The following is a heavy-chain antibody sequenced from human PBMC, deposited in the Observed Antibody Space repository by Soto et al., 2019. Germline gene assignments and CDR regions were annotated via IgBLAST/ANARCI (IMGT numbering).Heavy chain of an antibody. CDR1: GASISGCY. V-gene: IGHV4-59*01. CDR2: IDYYGST. CDR3: ARTGGYFDWLPPYFFDY. J-gene: IGHJ4*02. D-gene: IGHD3-9*01. Sequence: PSETLSLTCTVSGASISGCYWSWIRQPPGKRLEWIGYIDYYGSTNYNPSLKSRVTISVDTSKKQFSLNLGSVTAADTAIYYCARTGGYFDWLPPYFFDYWGQGTLVTVS.